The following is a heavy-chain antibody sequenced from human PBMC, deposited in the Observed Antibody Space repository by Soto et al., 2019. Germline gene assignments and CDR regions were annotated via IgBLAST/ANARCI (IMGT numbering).Heavy chain of an antibody. CDR2: ISGSGGST. J-gene: IGHJ6*02. CDR3: ANSIYPFYYGSGSSRGMDV. D-gene: IGHD3-10*01. Sequence: PSETLRLSXAASGFTFSSYAMSWVRQAPGKGLEWVSAISGSGGSTYYADSVKGRFTISRDNSKNTLYLQMNSLRAEDTAVYYCANSIYPFYYGSGSSRGMDVWGQGTTVTVSS. CDR1: GFTFSSYA. V-gene: IGHV3-23*01.